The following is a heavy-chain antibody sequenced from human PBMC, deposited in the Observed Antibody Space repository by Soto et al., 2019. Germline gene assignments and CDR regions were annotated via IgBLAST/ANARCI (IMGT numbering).Heavy chain of an antibody. V-gene: IGHV3-30*04. CDR2: ISHDGKIK. CDR1: GFSFSAYA. D-gene: IGHD2-15*01. CDR3: ARVRWYPEDTGGRPYCLDY. Sequence: GGSLRLSCATSGFSFSAYAMHWVRQAPGKGLEWVAVISHDGKIKYNAESVKGRFTISRDSSKNTLYLQMSSLTPDDTALFYCARVRWYPEDTGGRPYCLDYWGQGSPVTVSS. J-gene: IGHJ4*02.